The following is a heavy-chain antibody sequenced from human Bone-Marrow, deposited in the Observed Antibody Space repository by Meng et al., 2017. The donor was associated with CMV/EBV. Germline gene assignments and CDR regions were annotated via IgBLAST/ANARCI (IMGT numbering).Heavy chain of an antibody. CDR2: IIGSGVTK. Sequence: GGSLRLSCAASGFTFGTYAMSWVRQAPGKGLEWVSGIIGSGVTKYYADSVKGRFTISRDNSKNTLYLQMNSWRAEATAVYYWVKEGSRWIRFIMYFDNWGQGTLVTVSS. J-gene: IGHJ4*02. V-gene: IGHV3-23*01. CDR1: GFTFGTYA. CDR3: VKEGSRWIRFIMYFDN. D-gene: IGHD5-12*01.